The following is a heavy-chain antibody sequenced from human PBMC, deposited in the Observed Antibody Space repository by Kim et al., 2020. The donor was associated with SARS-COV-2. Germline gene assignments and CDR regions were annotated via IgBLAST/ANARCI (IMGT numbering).Heavy chain of an antibody. CDR1: GYTFASYG. Sequence: ASVKVSCKASGYTFASYGITWVRQAPGQGLEWMGWNSVYSVNRDLAQKFQGRVTMTTDTSTSTAYMELRSLTSDDTAVYFCARDYSPRGYASNWYPSYAHWGQGTLVTVSS. V-gene: IGHV1-18*01. CDR3: ARDYSPRGYASNWYPSYAH. J-gene: IGHJ4*02. CDR2: NSVYSVNR. D-gene: IGHD6-13*01.